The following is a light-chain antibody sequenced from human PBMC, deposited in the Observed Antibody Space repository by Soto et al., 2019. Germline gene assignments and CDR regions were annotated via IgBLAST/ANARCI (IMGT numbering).Light chain of an antibody. CDR1: QRISTW. CDR2: QVS. V-gene: IGKV1-5*03. Sequence: DIQMTQSPSTLSASVGDRVTITCRASQRISTWLAWYQQKPGKAPKLLIYQVSNLDTGVPSRFSGSGSGTEFTLTISSLQPDDFATYYCQQYNAYSWTFGQGTKVEIK. CDR3: QQYNAYSWT. J-gene: IGKJ1*01.